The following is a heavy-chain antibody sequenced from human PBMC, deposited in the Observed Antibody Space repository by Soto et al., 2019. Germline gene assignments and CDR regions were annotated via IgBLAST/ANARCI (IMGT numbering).Heavy chain of an antibody. D-gene: IGHD6-6*01. CDR3: ARARTGIAARLTGRDYYYYYMDV. Sequence: KPSETLSLTCAVYGGSFSGYYWSGIRQPPGKGLEWIGEINHSGSTNYNPSLKSRVTISVDTSKNQFSLKLSSVTAADTAVYYCARARTGIAARLTGRDYYYYYMDVWGKGTTVTVSS. CDR2: INHSGST. J-gene: IGHJ6*03. V-gene: IGHV4-34*01. CDR1: GGSFSGYY.